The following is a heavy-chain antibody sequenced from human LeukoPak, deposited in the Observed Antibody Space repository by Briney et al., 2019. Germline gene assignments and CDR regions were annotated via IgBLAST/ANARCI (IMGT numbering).Heavy chain of an antibody. CDR3: AREVYDFWSGSLVFRYYFDY. CDR2: IYTSGST. CDR1: GGSISSYY. D-gene: IGHD3-3*01. J-gene: IGHJ4*02. V-gene: IGHV4-4*07. Sequence: PSETLSLTCTVSGGSISSYYWSWIRQPAGKGLEWIGRIYTSGSTNYNPSLKSRVTMSVDTSKNQFSLKLGSVTAADTAVYYCAREVYDFWSGSLVFRYYFDYWGQGTLVTVSS.